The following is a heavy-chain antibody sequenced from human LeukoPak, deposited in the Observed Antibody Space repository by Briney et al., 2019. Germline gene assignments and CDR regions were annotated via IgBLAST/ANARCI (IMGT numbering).Heavy chain of an antibody. V-gene: IGHV3-7*01. CDR1: AFTFSSYW. CDR3: ARDQGSGWYSDY. CDR2: IKQDGSEK. J-gene: IGHJ4*02. D-gene: IGHD6-19*01. Sequence: SGGSLRLSCAASAFTFSSYWMTWVRQAPGKGLEWVANIKQDGSEKYYVDSVKGRFTISRDNAKNSLYLQMNSLRAEDTAVYYCARDQGSGWYSDYWGQGTLVTVSS.